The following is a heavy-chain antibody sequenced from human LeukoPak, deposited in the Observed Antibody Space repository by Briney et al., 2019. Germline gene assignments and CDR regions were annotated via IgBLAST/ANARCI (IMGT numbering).Heavy chain of an antibody. J-gene: IGHJ1*01. CDR3: ARGYYDSSDYEYFQH. CDR2: INPNSGGT. Sequence: ASVKVSCKASGYTFSGYYLHWVRQAPGQGLEWMGWINPNSGGTNSAQKFQGRVAMTRDTSIITAYMELSRLRSDDTAVYFCARGYYDSSDYEYFQHWGQGTLVTVSS. D-gene: IGHD3-22*01. CDR1: GYTFSGYY. V-gene: IGHV1-2*02.